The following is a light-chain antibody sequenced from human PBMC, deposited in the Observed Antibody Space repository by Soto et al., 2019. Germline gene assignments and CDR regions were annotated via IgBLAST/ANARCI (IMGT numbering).Light chain of an antibody. CDR3: QQYDNWPWT. CDR1: QTVRNN. CDR2: GAS. J-gene: IGKJ1*01. Sequence: EIVMTQSPGILSLSPGERATLSCRASQTVRNNYLAWYQQKPGQAPRLLIHGASARAPGFPARFSGSGSGTDFTLTISSLQSEDFAVYYCQQYDNWPWTFGQGTKVDIK. V-gene: IGKV3-15*01.